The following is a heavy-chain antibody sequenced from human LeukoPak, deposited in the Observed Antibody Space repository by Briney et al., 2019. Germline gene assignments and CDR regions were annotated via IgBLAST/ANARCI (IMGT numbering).Heavy chain of an antibody. D-gene: IGHD1-1*01. V-gene: IGHV3-49*03. CDR1: GLTFTNAW. CDR3: TRDRGAYNLYDY. J-gene: IGHJ4*02. CDR2: IRSKAYGETA. Sequence: GGSLRLSCAASGLTFTNAWMNWIRQAPGKGLEWVGFIRSKAYGETADYAASVKGRFTISRDDSKAIAYLQMNSLKTEDTAVYHCTRDRGAYNLYDYWGQGTLVTVSS.